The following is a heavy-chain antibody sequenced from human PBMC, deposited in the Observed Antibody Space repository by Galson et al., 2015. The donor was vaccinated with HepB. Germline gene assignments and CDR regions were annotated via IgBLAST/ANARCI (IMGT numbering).Heavy chain of an antibody. J-gene: IGHJ5*02. Sequence: SLRLSCAASGFAFNIYTMHWVRQAPGKGLDWVAVMSYDGNHKFYSDSVKGRFTISRDNSRNTYYLEMNNLRPDDAAVYYCARPRAGLAADGPHVATWGQGTLSTVSS. CDR1: GFAFNIYT. D-gene: IGHD6-13*01. CDR3: ARPRAGLAADGPHVAT. CDR2: MSYDGNHK. V-gene: IGHV3-30-3*01.